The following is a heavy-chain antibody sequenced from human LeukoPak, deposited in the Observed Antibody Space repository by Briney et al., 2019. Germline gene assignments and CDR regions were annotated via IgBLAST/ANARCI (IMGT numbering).Heavy chain of an antibody. CDR2: ISSSSSYI. V-gene: IGHV3-21*01. D-gene: IGHD3-10*01. Sequence: GGSLRLSCAASGFTFSSNSMNWVRQAPGKGLEWVSSISSSSSYIYYADSVKGRFTISRDNAKNSLYLQMNSLRAEDTAVYYCARDFYITMVRGVPDAFDIWGQGTMVTVSS. J-gene: IGHJ3*02. CDR3: ARDFYITMVRGVPDAFDI. CDR1: GFTFSSNS.